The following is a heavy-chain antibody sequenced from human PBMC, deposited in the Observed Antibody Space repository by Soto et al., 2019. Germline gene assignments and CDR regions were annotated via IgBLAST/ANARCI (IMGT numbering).Heavy chain of an antibody. CDR1: GGSITSGDYY. CDR2: IYYSGST. V-gene: IGHV4-30-4*01. Sequence: PSETLSLTCAVSGGSITSGDYYWGWIRQPPGKGLEWITNIYYSGSTYYNPSLKSRVTISVDTSKNQFSLNLSSVTAADTAVYYCARVMYDILTGYYAHDCWGQGTLVTVSS. CDR3: ARVMYDILTGYYAHDC. J-gene: IGHJ4*02. D-gene: IGHD3-9*01.